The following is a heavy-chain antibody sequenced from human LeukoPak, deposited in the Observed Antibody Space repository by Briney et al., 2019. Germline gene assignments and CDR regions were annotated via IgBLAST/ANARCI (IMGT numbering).Heavy chain of an antibody. Sequence: SETLSLTCAVYGGSFSGYYWSWIRQPPGKGLEWIGEINHSGSTNYNPSLKSRVTISVDTSKNQFSLKLSSVTAADTAVYYCARAAYYTVTTSSYYYYMDVWGKGTTVTISS. D-gene: IGHD4-17*01. V-gene: IGHV4-34*01. CDR2: INHSGST. CDR3: ARAAYYTVTTSSYYYYMDV. J-gene: IGHJ6*03. CDR1: GGSFSGYY.